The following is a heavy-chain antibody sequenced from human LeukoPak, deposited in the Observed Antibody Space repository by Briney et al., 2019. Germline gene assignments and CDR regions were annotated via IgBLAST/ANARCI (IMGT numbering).Heavy chain of an antibody. V-gene: IGHV4-39*01. D-gene: IGHD3-22*01. CDR1: GGSISSSSYY. Sequence: SETLSLTCTVSGGSISSSSYYWGWIRQPPGKGLEWIGSIYYSGSTYYNPSPKSRVTISVDTSKDQFSLKLSSVTAADTAVYYCARGLRITMIVVVITTSYYFDYWGQGTLVTVSS. J-gene: IGHJ4*02. CDR2: IYYSGST. CDR3: ARGLRITMIVVVITTSYYFDY.